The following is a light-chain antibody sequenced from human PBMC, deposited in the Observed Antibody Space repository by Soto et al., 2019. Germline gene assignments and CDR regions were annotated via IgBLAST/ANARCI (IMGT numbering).Light chain of an antibody. CDR1: QDISNY. V-gene: IGKV1-33*01. CDR3: QQYSHLIT. J-gene: IGKJ5*01. CDR2: DAS. Sequence: DLQMTQYPSFLSACVRDRVTITRQASQDISNYLNWYQQKLGKAPKLLIYDASNLETGVPSRFSGSGSGTDFTFTISSLQPEDIATYYCQQYSHLITVGQGTRLEIK.